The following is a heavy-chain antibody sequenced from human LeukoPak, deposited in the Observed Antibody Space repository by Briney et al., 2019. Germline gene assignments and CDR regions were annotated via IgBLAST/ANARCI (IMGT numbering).Heavy chain of an antibody. CDR3: AKARGALVATAVDDY. CDR2: ISGSGGST. CDR1: GFTFSSYA. J-gene: IGHJ4*02. V-gene: IGHV3-23*01. D-gene: IGHD5-12*01. Sequence: QTGGSLRLSCAASGFTFSSYAMSWVRQAPGKGLEWVSAISGSGGSTYYADSVKGRFTISRDNSKNTLYLQMNSLRAEDTAVYYCAKARGALVATAVDDYWGQGTLVTVSS.